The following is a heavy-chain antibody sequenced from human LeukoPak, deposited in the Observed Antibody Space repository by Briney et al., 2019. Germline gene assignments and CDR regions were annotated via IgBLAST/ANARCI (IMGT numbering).Heavy chain of an antibody. CDR2: ISSSGSSI. V-gene: IGHV3-48*03. J-gene: IGHJ4*02. CDR3: ARDENGDFSFDY. D-gene: IGHD4-17*01. Sequence: GGSLRLSCAPSGFTFSSYEMNWVRQAPGKGLEWVSYISSSGSSIYYADSVKGRFTISRDNAKNSLYLQMNSLRAEDTAIYYCARDENGDFSFDYWGQGTLVTVSS. CDR1: GFTFSSYE.